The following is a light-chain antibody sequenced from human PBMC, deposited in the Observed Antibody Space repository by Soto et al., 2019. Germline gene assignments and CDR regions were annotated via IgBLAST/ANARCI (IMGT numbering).Light chain of an antibody. CDR2: KAS. CDR1: QSISSW. J-gene: IGKJ5*01. CDR3: QQYNSYSIT. V-gene: IGKV1-5*03. Sequence: DIPMTQSPSTLSASVGDRVTITCRASQSISSWLAWYQQKPGKAPKLLIYKASSLESGVPSRFSGSGSGTEFTLTISSLQPDDFATYYCQQYNSYSITCGQGTRLEIK.